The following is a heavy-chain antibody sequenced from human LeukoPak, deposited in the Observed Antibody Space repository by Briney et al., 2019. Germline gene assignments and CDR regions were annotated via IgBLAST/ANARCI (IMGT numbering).Heavy chain of an antibody. CDR2: IYYSGST. J-gene: IGHJ4*02. CDR1: GGSISSYY. V-gene: IGHV4-59*01. D-gene: IGHD3-3*01. CDR3: ARQHYDFWSGYYGDY. Sequence: PSETLSLTCTVSGGSISSYYWSWIRQPPGKGLEWIGYIYYSGSTNYNPSLKSRVTISVDTSKNQFSLKLSSVTAVDTAVYYCARQHYDFWSGYYGDYWGQGTLVTVSS.